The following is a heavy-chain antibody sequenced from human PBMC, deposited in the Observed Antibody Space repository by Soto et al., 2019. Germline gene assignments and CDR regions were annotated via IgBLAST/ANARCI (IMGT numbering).Heavy chain of an antibody. V-gene: IGHV1-3*01. D-gene: IGHD3-10*01. CDR3: ARDLVTMVRGVDGFDY. Sequence: ASVKVSCKASGYTFTGYYMHWVRQAPGQGLEWMGWTNAGNGNTKYSQKLQGRVTITRDTSASTGYMELSSLRSEDTAVYYCARDLVTMVRGVDGFDYWGQGTLVTVSS. CDR2: TNAGNGNT. CDR1: GYTFTGYY. J-gene: IGHJ4*02.